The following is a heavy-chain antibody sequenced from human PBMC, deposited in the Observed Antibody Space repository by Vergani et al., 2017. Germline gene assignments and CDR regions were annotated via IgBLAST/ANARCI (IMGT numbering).Heavy chain of an antibody. J-gene: IGHJ6*02. CDR1: GFIFTSSA. V-gene: IGHV1-58*02. Sequence: QMQLVQSGPEVKKPGTSVKVSCKASGFIFTSSAMQWVRQARGQRREWIGWIVVGSGKTNYAQKFQERVTITRDTSISTAYMEMSRLRSDDTAVYSCASSIYYCFWTGYQYGMDVWGQGTTVTVSS. CDR3: ASSIYYCFWTGYQYGMDV. D-gene: IGHD3/OR15-3a*01. CDR2: IVVGSGKT.